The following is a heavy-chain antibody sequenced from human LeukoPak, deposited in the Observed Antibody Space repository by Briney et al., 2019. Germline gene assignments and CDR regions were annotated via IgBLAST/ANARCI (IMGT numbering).Heavy chain of an antibody. CDR2: IYYSGST. D-gene: IGHD2-2*01. CDR3: AREVSDIVVVPAAMVRDYYYYYMDV. Sequence: PSETLSLTCTVCGGSISSSSYYWGWIRQPPGKGLEWIGSIYYSGSTYYNPSLKSRVTISVDTSKNQFSLKLSSVTAADTAVYYCAREVSDIVVVPAAMVRDYYYYYMDVWGKGTTVTVSS. J-gene: IGHJ6*03. V-gene: IGHV4-39*02. CDR1: GGSISSSSYY.